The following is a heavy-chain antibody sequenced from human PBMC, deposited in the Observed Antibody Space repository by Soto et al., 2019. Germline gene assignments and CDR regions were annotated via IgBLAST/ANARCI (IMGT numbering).Heavy chain of an antibody. CDR1: GYTFTSYD. D-gene: IGHD1-26*01. CDR3: ARFRPVGAKTPDDY. V-gene: IGHV1-8*01. Sequence: QVQLVQSGAEVKKPGASVKVSCKASGYTFTSYDINWVRQATGQGLEWMGWMNPNSGNTGYAQKFQGRVTMTRHTSISTAYMELSSLRSEDTAVYYCARFRPVGAKTPDDYWGQGTLVTVSS. J-gene: IGHJ4*02. CDR2: MNPNSGNT.